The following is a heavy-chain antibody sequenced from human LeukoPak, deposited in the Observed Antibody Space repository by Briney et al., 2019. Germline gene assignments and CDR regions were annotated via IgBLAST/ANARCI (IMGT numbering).Heavy chain of an antibody. V-gene: IGHV3-23*01. CDR1: GFTFRTYA. D-gene: IGHD2-2*01. J-gene: IGHJ1*01. CDR2: ISDSGDGT. CDR3: AKYCSSTSCANEYFQH. Sequence: PGGSLRLSCAASGFTFRTYAMSWVRQAPGKGLEWVSGISDSGDGTYYAESVKGRFTISRDNSKNTVFLQMNSLRADDTAKYYCAKYCSSTSCANEYFQHWGQGTLVTVSS.